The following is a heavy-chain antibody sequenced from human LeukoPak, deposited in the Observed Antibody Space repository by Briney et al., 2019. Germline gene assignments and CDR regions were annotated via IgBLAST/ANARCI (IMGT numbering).Heavy chain of an antibody. CDR2: IIPIFGIA. CDR3: ARGDYYDSSPLQH. D-gene: IGHD3-22*01. CDR1: GGTFSSYA. J-gene: IGHJ1*01. V-gene: IGHV1-69*04. Sequence: ASVKVSCKASGGTFSSYAISGVRQAPGQGLEWMGRIIPIFGIANYAQKFQGRVTITADKSTSTAYMELSSLRSEDTAVYYCARGDYYDSSPLQHWGQGTLVTVSS.